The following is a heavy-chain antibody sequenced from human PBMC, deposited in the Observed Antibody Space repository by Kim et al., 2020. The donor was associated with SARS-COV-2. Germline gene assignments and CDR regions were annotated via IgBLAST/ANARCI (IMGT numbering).Heavy chain of an antibody. Sequence: GGSLRLSCAASGFNFRSSAMHWVRQGPGRGLEWLAGIAYDGSYKSYADAVKGRFTISRDKSKQTMDLQMNSLRREDTAMYFCVRDFAMSGIKYFQDWGQGILVTVSS. D-gene: IGHD3-3*01. CDR1: GFNFRSSA. CDR3: VRDFAMSGIKYFQD. V-gene: IGHV3-30*04. J-gene: IGHJ1*01. CDR2: IAYDGSYK.